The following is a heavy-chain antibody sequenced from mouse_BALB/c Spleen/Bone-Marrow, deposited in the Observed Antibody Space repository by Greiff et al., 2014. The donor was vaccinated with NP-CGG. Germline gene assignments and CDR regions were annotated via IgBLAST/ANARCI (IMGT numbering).Heavy chain of an antibody. J-gene: IGHJ3*01. V-gene: IGHV1-54*01. CDR1: GYAFTNYF. D-gene: IGHD2-1*01. Sequence: QVQLKESGAELVRPGTSVKVSCKASGYAFTNYFIERVKQRPGQGLEWIGVLNPGSGGTNYNKKFKGKATLTADKSSSTAYMQLSSLTSDDSAVYFCARDGNWFPYWGQGTLVTVSA. CDR2: LNPGSGGT. CDR3: ARDGNWFPY.